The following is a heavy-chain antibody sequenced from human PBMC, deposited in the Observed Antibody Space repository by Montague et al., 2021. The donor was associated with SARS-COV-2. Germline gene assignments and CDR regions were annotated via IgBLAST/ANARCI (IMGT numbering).Heavy chain of an antibody. Sequence: SETLSLTCTVSGSSISSSSYYWGWIRQPPGKGLEWSGSIYYSGSTYYNPSLKSRVTISVDTSKNQFSLKLSSVTAADTAVYYCARHSGRDTIFGVVIIPDAFDIWGQGTMVTVSS. CDR3: ARHSGRDTIFGVVIIPDAFDI. V-gene: IGHV4-39*01. D-gene: IGHD3-3*01. CDR1: GSSISSSSYY. CDR2: IYYSGST. J-gene: IGHJ3*02.